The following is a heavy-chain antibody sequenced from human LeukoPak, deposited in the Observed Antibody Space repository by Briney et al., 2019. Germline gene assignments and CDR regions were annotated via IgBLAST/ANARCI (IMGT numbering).Heavy chain of an antibody. CDR2: ISAYNGNT. CDR1: GYTFTSYG. CDR3: ARVALGSSWFRGFDP. V-gene: IGHV1-18*01. D-gene: IGHD6-13*01. Sequence: ASVKVSCKASGYTFTSYGISWARQAPGQGLEWMGWISAYNGNTNYAQKLQGRVTMTTDTATNTAYMDLRSLRSDDTAVYYCARVALGSSWFRGFDPWGQGTLVTVSS. J-gene: IGHJ5*02.